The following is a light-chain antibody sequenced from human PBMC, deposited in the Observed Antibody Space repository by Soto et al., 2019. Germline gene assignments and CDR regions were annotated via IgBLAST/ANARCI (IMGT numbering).Light chain of an antibody. CDR1: RSLTRW. CDR2: ETS. CDR3: PQYSTFWT. V-gene: IGKV1-5*03. J-gene: IGKJ1*01. Sequence: DIQMSQSPSTLSASVGDRVTITCRASRSLTRWLAWYQQKPGRAPKLLIYETSILQSGVPSRFSGSGSGTDFTLTISGVQPDDIATDYGPQYSTFWTFGQGTRVEVK.